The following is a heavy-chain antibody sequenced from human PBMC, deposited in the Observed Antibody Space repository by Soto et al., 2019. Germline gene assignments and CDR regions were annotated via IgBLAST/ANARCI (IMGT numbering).Heavy chain of an antibody. CDR3: ARNSQYDFWTGYSNPFDY. CDR1: GGSFSGYY. J-gene: IGHJ4*02. V-gene: IGHV3-23*01. Sequence: ETLSLTCGVYGGSFSGYYWSWVRQPPGKGLEWVSAISGSGGSTYYADSVKGRFTISRDNSKNTLYLQMNSLRAEDTAVYYCARNSQYDFWTGYSNPFDYWGQGTLVTVSS. CDR2: ISGSGGST. D-gene: IGHD3-3*01.